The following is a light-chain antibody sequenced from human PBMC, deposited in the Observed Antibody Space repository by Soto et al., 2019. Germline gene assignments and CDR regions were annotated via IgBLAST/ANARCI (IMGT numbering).Light chain of an antibody. CDR3: CSYAGSYIPFV. CDR1: SIDIGAYNS. J-gene: IGLJ1*01. Sequence: QSALTQPRSVSGSPGQSVTISCTGTSIDIGAYNSVSWYRQHPGKAPRVMIYDVSKRPSGVPDRFSGSKSDNTASLTISGLQAEDEADYYCCSYAGSYIPFVFGTGTKVTVL. CDR2: DVS. V-gene: IGLV2-11*01.